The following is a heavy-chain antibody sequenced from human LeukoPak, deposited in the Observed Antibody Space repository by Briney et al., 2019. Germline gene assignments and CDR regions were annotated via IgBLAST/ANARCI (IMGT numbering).Heavy chain of an antibody. CDR2: ISYDGSNK. V-gene: IGHV3-30-3*01. Sequence: GGSLRLSCAASGFTFSSYAMHWVRQAPGKGLEWVAVISYDGSNKYYADSVKGRFTISRDNSKNTLYLQMNSLRAEDTAVYYCARAQVYDFWSGYYALDYWGQGTPVTVSS. D-gene: IGHD3-3*01. J-gene: IGHJ4*02. CDR3: ARAQVYDFWSGYYALDY. CDR1: GFTFSSYA.